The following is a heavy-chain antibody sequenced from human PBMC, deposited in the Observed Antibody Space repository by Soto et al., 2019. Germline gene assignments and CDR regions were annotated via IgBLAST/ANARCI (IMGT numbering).Heavy chain of an antibody. CDR1: GFTFSTYT. V-gene: IGHV3-23*01. J-gene: IGHJ2*01. CDR2: INSNGGRT. Sequence: EVQLLESGGGLVQPGDSLRLSCAASGFTFSTYTMTWVRQSPGKGLEWLSSINSNGGRTYYADSVKGRFTISRDNAKNTVYLYMNSLRGEVMVVYFCFFFVVNWYFDVWGRGTLVTVSS. D-gene: IGHD2-21*01. CDR3: FFFVVNWYFDV.